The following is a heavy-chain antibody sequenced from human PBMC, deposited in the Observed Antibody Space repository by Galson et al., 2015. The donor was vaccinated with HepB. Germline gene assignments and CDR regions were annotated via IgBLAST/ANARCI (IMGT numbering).Heavy chain of an antibody. D-gene: IGHD2-2*01. CDR2: ISTYNFNT. V-gene: IGHV1-18*01. CDR1: GYTFTTYG. J-gene: IGHJ4*02. CDR3: ARARYSTSPPDY. Sequence: SVKVSCKASGYTFTTYGISWVRQAPGQGPEWMGWISTYNFNTNFAQRLQDRVTMTTDTATNTAYLELRSLRSDDTAVYYCARARYSTSPPDYWGQGTLVTVSS.